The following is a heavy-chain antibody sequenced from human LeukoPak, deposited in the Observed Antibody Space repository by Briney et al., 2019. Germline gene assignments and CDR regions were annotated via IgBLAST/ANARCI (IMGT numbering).Heavy chain of an antibody. CDR2: INHSGST. CDR1: GGSFSGYY. V-gene: IGHV4-34*01. CDR3: ARGKYYYDSSGYYYFDY. D-gene: IGHD3-22*01. J-gene: IGHJ4*02. Sequence: SETLSLTCAVSGGSFSGYYWSWIRQPPGKGLEWIGEINHSGSTNYNPSLKSRVTISVDTSKNQFSLKLSSVTAADTAVYYCARGKYYYDSSGYYYFDYWGQGTLVTVSS.